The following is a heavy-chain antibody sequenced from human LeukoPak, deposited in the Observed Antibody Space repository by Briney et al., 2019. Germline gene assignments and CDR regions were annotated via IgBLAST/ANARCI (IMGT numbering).Heavy chain of an antibody. V-gene: IGHV4-59*01. Sequence: SETLSLTCTVSGGSISSYYWSWIRQPPGKGLEWIGYIYYSGSTNYNTYLKSRVHISVDTSQNQFSLKLSDVTAAGTGGYLCGRGRGYSSGWYSHWGQGTLVTVSS. D-gene: IGHD6-19*01. CDR2: IYYSGST. J-gene: IGHJ4*02. CDR1: GGSISSYY. CDR3: GRGRGYSSGWYSH.